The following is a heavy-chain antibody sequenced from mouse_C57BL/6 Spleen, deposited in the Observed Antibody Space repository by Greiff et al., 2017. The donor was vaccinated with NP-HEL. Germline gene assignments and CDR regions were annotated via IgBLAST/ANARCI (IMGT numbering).Heavy chain of an antibody. D-gene: IGHD1-1*01. CDR2: IDPEDGDT. V-gene: IGHV14-1*01. J-gene: IGHJ4*01. CDR1: GFNIKDYY. CDR3: TLYYYGSSSYAMDY. Sequence: EVQLQQSGAELVRPGASVKLSCTASGFNIKDYYMHWVKQRPEQGLEWIGRIDPEDGDTEYAPKFQGKATMTADTASNTAYLQLSSLTSEDTAVYYCTLYYYGSSSYAMDYWGQGTSVTVSS.